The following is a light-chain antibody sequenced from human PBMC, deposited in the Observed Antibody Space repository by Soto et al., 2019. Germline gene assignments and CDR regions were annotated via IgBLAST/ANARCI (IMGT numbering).Light chain of an antibody. CDR3: QQRSYWPVT. V-gene: IGKV3-11*01. J-gene: IGKJ4*01. CDR1: QSVSSC. Sequence: EIVLTQSPATLSLSPGERATLSCRASQSVSSCLAWYQQKPGQAPRLLIYDASNRATGIPARFSGSGSGTDFTLTIGSLEPEDFAVYYCQQRSYWPVTFGGGTKVEIK. CDR2: DAS.